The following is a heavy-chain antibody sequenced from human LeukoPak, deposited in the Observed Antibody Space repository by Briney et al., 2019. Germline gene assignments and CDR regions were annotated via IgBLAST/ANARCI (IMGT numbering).Heavy chain of an antibody. CDR3: ARDSAFRVRGDFDY. J-gene: IGHJ4*02. Sequence: KPSGTLSLTCAVSGGSISSSNWWSWVRQPPGKRLEWIGEIYHSGSTYYNPSLKSRVTISVDTSKNQFSLKLSSVTAADTAVYYCARDSAFRVRGDFDYWGQGTLVTVSS. V-gene: IGHV4-4*02. CDR1: GGSISSSNW. D-gene: IGHD3-10*01. CDR2: IYHSGST.